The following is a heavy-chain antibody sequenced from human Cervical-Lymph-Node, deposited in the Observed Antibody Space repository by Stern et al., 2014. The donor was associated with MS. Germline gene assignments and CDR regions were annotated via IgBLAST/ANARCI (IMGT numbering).Heavy chain of an antibody. CDR3: ARDHEGYGDLRYYYAMDV. D-gene: IGHD4-17*01. Sequence: QLQLQESGPGLVKPSETLSLTCTVSGGSVSSGSYYWNWIRQPPGKGLEWIGYIYYSGSTNYNPSLKSRVTISVDTSKNQFSLKLGSVTAADTAVYYCARDHEGYGDLRYYYAMDVWGQGTTVTVSS. J-gene: IGHJ6*02. V-gene: IGHV4-61*01. CDR2: IYYSGST. CDR1: GGSVSSGSYY.